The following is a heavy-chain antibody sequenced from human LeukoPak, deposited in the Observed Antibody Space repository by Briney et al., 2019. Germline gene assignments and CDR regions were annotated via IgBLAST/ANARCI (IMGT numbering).Heavy chain of an antibody. Sequence: GGSLRLSCAASGFIFSDYYMGWVRQPPGKGLEWVSYISSSDSTIYYADSVKGRFTISRDNAKNSLYLQMNSLRAEDTAVYYCARDYGGSSPFDYWGQGTLVTVSS. D-gene: IGHD4-23*01. CDR1: GFIFSDYY. J-gene: IGHJ4*02. V-gene: IGHV3-11*04. CDR2: ISSSDSTI. CDR3: ARDYGGSSPFDY.